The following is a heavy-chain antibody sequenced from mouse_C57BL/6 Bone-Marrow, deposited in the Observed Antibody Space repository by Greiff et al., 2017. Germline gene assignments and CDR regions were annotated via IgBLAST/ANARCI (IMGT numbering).Heavy chain of an antibody. CDR3: ARGEVLRPYWFDY. J-gene: IGHJ2*01. Sequence: QVQLQQSGAELVRPGASVKMSCKASGYTFTSYNMHWVKQTPSQGLEWIGAIYPGNGDTTYNQKFKGKATLTVAKSSSTAYMQLSSLTSEDSAVYFCARGEVLRPYWFDYWGQGTPLTVSA. CDR2: IYPGNGDT. D-gene: IGHD1-1*01. CDR1: GYTFTSYN. V-gene: IGHV1-12*01.